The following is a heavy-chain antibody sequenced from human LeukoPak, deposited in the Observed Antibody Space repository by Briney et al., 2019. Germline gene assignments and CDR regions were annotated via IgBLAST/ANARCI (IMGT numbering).Heavy chain of an antibody. V-gene: IGHV3-21*01. Sequence: PGGSLRLSCAASGFTFSSYSMNWVRQAPGKGLEWVSSISSSSSYIYYADSVKGRFTISRDNAKNSLYLQMNSLRAEDTAVYYCAREAVTMVRGVITGGFDYWGQGTLVTVSP. CDR1: GFTFSSYS. D-gene: IGHD3-10*01. J-gene: IGHJ4*02. CDR2: ISSSSSYI. CDR3: AREAVTMVRGVITGGFDY.